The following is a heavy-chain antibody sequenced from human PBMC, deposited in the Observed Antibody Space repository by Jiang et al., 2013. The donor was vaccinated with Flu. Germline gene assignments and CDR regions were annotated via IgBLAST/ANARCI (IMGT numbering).Heavy chain of an antibody. Sequence: PGLVKPSETLSLTCTVSGGSMNNYYWTRVRQFPGKGLEWIGYIYYSGRTKYNPSLKSRVTISEATSKNQLSLKLSSVTAADTAVYYCARQHDDSSADPNWKFDLWGRGTLVTVSS. V-gene: IGHV4-59*08. D-gene: IGHD3-22*01. CDR3: ARQHDDSSADPNWKFDL. CDR2: IYYSGRT. CDR1: GGSMNNYY. J-gene: IGHJ2*01.